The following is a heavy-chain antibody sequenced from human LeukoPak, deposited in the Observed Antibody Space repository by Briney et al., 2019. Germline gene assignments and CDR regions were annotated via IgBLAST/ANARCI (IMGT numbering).Heavy chain of an antibody. CDR3: AGTYYYGSGIYDF. Sequence: GGSLRLSCAASGFTVSSNEMSWIRQAPGKGLEWVSYISSSGSTIYYADSVKGRFTISRDNAKNSLYLQMNSLRAEDTAVYYCAGTYYYGSGIYDFWGQGTLVTVSS. V-gene: IGHV3-11*04. CDR1: GFTVSSNE. CDR2: ISSSGSTI. D-gene: IGHD3-10*01. J-gene: IGHJ4*02.